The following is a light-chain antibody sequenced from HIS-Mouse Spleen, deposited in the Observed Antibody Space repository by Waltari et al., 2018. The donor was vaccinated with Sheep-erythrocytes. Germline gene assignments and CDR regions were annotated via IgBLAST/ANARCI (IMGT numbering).Light chain of an antibody. CDR2: AAS. CDR3: QQSYSTPPT. Sequence: DIQMTQSPSSLSAPVGDRVTITCRASQSISSYLNWYQQKPGNAPKLLIYAASSLQSGVPSRFSGSGSGTDFTLTISSLQPEDFATYYCQQSYSTPPTFGGGTKVEIK. J-gene: IGKJ4*01. V-gene: IGKV1-39*01. CDR1: QSISSY.